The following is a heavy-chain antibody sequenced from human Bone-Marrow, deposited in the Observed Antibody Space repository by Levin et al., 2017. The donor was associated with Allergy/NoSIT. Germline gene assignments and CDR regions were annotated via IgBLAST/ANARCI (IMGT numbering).Heavy chain of an antibody. CDR1: GGTFSSYA. Sequence: ASVKVSCKASGGTFSSYAISWVRQAPGQGLEWMGRIIPILGIANYAQKFQGRVTITADKSTSTAYMELSSLRSEDTAVYYCARDEPSGDPSAGQHYLEVGWDYWGQGTLVTVSS. CDR2: IIPILGIA. V-gene: IGHV1-69*04. CDR3: ARDEPSGDPSAGQHYLEVGWDY. J-gene: IGHJ4*02. D-gene: IGHD1-26*01.